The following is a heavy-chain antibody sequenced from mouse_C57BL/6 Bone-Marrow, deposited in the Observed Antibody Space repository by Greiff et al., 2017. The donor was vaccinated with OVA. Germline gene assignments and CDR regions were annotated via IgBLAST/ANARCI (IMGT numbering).Heavy chain of an antibody. V-gene: IGHV1-80*01. J-gene: IGHJ1*03. CDR3: ARTTPITTVVATRYFDV. CDR2: IYPGDGDT. Sequence: QVTLKESGAELVKPGASVKISCKASGYAFSSYWMNWVKQRPGKGLEWIGQIYPGDGDTNYNGKFKGKATLTADKSSSTAYMQLSSLTSEDSAVYFCARTTPITTVVATRYFDVWGTGTTVTVSS. D-gene: IGHD1-1*01. CDR1: GYAFSSYW.